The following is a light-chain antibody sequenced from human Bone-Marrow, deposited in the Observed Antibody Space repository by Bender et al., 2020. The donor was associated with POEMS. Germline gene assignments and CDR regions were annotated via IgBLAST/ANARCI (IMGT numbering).Light chain of an antibody. Sequence: QSVLTQPPSASGTPGQGVSISCSGTSSNIGRNYVYWYQQLPGTAPKLLIYKNNQRPSGVPERFSGSKSGTSASLAISGLRSEDEADYYCAAWDASLSGVVFGGGTKLTVL. CDR3: AAWDASLSGVV. J-gene: IGLJ2*01. V-gene: IGLV1-47*01. CDR2: KNN. CDR1: SSNIGRNY.